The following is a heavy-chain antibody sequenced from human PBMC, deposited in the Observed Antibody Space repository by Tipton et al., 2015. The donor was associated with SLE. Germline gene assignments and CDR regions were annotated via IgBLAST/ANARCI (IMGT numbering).Heavy chain of an antibody. CDR1: GGSIRSTNYY. V-gene: IGHV4-31*11. J-gene: IGHJ5*01. D-gene: IGHD2-2*01. Sequence: VKPSETLSLTCAVYGGSIRSTNYYWSWIRQHPEKGLEWIGYIYYTGSTSYNPSLESRVTISVDTSKNQFSLRLTSVTAADSAVYFCARAPDLPAAYDSWGQGTLVTVSS. CDR3: ARAPDLPAAYDS. CDR2: IYYTGST.